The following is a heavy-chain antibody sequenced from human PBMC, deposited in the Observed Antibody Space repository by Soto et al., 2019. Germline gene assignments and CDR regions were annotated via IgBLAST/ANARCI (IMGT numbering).Heavy chain of an antibody. CDR3: AKSCVDYENNCFDP. CDR2: IYYSGST. J-gene: IGHJ5*02. V-gene: IGHV4-59*01. Sequence: SETLSVTXTVAGGSISSYYWSWIRQPPGKGLEWIGYIYYSGSTNYNPSLKSRVTISVDTSKNQFSLKLSSVTAADTAVYFCAKSCVDYENNCFDPWGQGTLVTVSS. D-gene: IGHD4-17*01. CDR1: GGSISSYY.